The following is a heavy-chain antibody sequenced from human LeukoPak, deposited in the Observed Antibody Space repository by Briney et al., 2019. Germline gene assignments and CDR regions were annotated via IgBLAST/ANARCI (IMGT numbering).Heavy chain of an antibody. CDR2: IQFDGNKK. CDR1: GLTFNKFG. CDR3: AKAGHAPDSRGFYYFCDH. Sequence: GGSLTLSCVVSGLTFNKFGMHWVRQPPGTGLEWVAVIQFDGNKKYYADSVSGRFNISRDNSKNTLYLDMNSLRPEDTAVYYCAKAGHAPDSRGFYYFCDHWGKGTLVTVSS. J-gene: IGHJ4*02. D-gene: IGHD3-22*01. V-gene: IGHV3-30*18.